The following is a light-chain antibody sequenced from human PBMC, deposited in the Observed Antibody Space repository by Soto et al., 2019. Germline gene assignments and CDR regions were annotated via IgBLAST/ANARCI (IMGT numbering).Light chain of an antibody. Sequence: QSALTQPPSVSGAPGQRVTISCTGSSSNIGAGYDVHWYQHLPGTAPKVLIYRNSNRPSGVPDRVSGSKSDTSASLAITGLQAEDEADYYCQSYDSSLSVVVFGGGTKVTVL. V-gene: IGLV1-40*01. CDR3: QSYDSSLSVVV. CDR1: SSNIGAGYD. J-gene: IGLJ2*01. CDR2: RNS.